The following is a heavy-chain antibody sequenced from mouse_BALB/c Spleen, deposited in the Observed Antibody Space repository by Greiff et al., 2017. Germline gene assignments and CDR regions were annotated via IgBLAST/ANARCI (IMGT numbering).Heavy chain of an antibody. Sequence: EVKLEESGPGLVKPSQSLSLTCTVTGYSITSDYAWNWIRQFPGNKLEWMGYISYSGSTSYNPSLKSRISITRDTSKNQFFLQLNSVTTEDTATYYCARKGMITAYWGQGTLVTVSA. CDR3: ARKGMITAY. J-gene: IGHJ3*01. D-gene: IGHD2-4*01. CDR1: GYSITSDYA. CDR2: ISYSGST. V-gene: IGHV3-2*02.